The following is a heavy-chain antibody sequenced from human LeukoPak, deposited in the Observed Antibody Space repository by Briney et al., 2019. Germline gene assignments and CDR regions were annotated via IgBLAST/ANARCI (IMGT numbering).Heavy chain of an antibody. CDR2: IYYSGRT. J-gene: IGHJ4*02. V-gene: IGHV4-31*03. CDR1: GGSVNSGGHY. Sequence: PSETLSLTCTVSGGSVNSGGHYWTWIRQHPGKGLEWLGYIYYSGRTYYNPSLKSRITVSLDTSKNQFSLNLTSVSAADTAFYFCARSSDYGDYDWGQGTLITVSS. D-gene: IGHD4-17*01. CDR3: ARSSDYGDYD.